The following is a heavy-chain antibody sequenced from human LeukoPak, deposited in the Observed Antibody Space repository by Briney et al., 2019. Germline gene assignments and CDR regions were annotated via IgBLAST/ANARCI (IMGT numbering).Heavy chain of an antibody. CDR3: AREAAMVAPSDY. J-gene: IGHJ4*02. CDR1: GFTFSSYS. Sequence: GGSLRLSCAASGFTFSSYSMNWVRQAPGKGLEWVSSISSSSSYIYYADSVKGRFTISRDNAKNSLYLQMNSLRAEDTAVYYCAREAAMVAPSDYWGQGTLVTVSS. V-gene: IGHV3-21*01. CDR2: ISSSSSYI. D-gene: IGHD2-15*01.